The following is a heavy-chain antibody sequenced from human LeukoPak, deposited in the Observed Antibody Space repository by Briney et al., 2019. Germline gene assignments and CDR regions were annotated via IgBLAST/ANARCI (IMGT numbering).Heavy chain of an antibody. CDR2: ISSSSSYI. J-gene: IGHJ4*02. V-gene: IGHV3-21*01. Sequence: PGGSLRLSCAASGFTFSSYSMNWVRQAPGKGLEWVSSISSSSSYIYYADSVKGRFTISRDNAKNSLYLQMNSLRAEDTAVYYCARDLRWPYYFDYWGQGTLVTVSS. CDR3: ARDLRWPYYFDY. CDR1: GFTFSSYS. D-gene: IGHD5-24*01.